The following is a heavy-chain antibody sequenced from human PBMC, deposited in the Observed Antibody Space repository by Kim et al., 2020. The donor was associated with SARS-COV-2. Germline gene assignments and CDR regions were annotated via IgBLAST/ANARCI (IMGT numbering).Heavy chain of an antibody. V-gene: IGHV4-34*01. CDR3: ARGRSYGINYFDY. Sequence: SETLSLTCAVYGGSFSGYYWSWIRQPPGKGLEWIGEINHSGSTNYNPSLKSRVTISVDTSKNQFSLKLSSVTAADTAVYYCARGRSYGINYFDYWGQGTLVTVSS. CDR2: INHSGST. J-gene: IGHJ4*02. CDR1: GGSFSGYY. D-gene: IGHD5-18*01.